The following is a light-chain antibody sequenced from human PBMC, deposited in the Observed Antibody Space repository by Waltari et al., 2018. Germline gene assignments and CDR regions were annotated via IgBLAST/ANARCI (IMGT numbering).Light chain of an antibody. CDR2: DVS. CDR3: SSYTTSSTLVV. Sequence: HSALTQPASMYGSPGHSITISCTGTTSAIGAYNYVTWYQQHPGTAPQLIIYDVSHRPSGVSTRFSGSKSGNTASRTISGLLTEDEADYYCSSYTTSSTLVVFGGGTKLTVL. J-gene: IGLJ3*02. CDR1: TSAIGAYNY. V-gene: IGLV2-14*03.